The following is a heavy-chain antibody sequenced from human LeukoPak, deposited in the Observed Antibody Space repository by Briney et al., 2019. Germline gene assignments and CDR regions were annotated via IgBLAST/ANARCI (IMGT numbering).Heavy chain of an antibody. Sequence: ASVKVSCKASGYTFTGYYMHWVRQAPGQGLEWMGWINPHSGGTNYAQKFQGRVTMTRDTSISTAYMQLNRLRSDDTAVYYCATFGSSIGSLDSWGQGTLVTVSS. CDR1: GYTFTGYY. V-gene: IGHV1-2*02. CDR2: INPHSGGT. CDR3: ATFGSSIGSLDS. D-gene: IGHD6-13*01. J-gene: IGHJ4*02.